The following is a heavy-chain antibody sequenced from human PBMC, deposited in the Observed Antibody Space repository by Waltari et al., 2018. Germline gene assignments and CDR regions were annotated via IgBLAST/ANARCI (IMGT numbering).Heavy chain of an antibody. CDR3: AKPFYNWDDPLHS. J-gene: IGHJ4*02. Sequence: EVQLLESGGGLVRPGGSLGLSCAASGILFNNFAINWVRLAPGTGLDWVAAITVSDDTFYADSVMGRFTVSRDTSKNTVYLQMNGLRAEDTAIYYCAKPFYNWDDPLHSWGQGTLVAVSS. V-gene: IGHV3-23*01. CDR1: GILFNNFA. D-gene: IGHD1-20*01. CDR2: ITVSDDT.